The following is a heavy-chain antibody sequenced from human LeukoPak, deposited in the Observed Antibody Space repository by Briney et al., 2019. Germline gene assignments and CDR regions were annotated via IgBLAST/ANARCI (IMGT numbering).Heavy chain of an antibody. CDR2: IYYSGST. V-gene: IGHV4-59*01. Sequence: PSETLSLTCTVSGGSISSYYWSWIRQPPGKGLEWIGYIYYSGSTNYNPSLKSRVTISVDTSKNQFSLKLSSVTAADTAVYYCARRDTFYYYMDVWGKGTTVTVSS. CDR1: GGSISSYY. J-gene: IGHJ6*03. CDR3: ARRDTFYYYMDV. D-gene: IGHD5-18*01.